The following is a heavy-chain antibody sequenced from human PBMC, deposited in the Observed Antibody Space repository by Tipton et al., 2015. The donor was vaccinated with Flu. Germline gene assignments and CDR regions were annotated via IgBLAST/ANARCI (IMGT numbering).Heavy chain of an antibody. CDR3: ARDHPPSITVLGEITDYFGMDV. J-gene: IGHJ6*02. CDR2: ISSSGSTI. D-gene: IGHD3-3*01. Sequence: SLRLSCAASGFTFSDYYMSWIRQAPGKGPEWVSHISSSGSTINYADSVKGRFTISRDNAKNSLYLQMNSLRAEDTAVYYCARDHPPSITVLGEITDYFGMDVWGQGTTVTVSS. CDR1: GFTFSDYY. V-gene: IGHV3-11*01.